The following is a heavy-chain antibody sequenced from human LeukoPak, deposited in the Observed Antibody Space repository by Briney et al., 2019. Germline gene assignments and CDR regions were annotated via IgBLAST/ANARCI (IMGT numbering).Heavy chain of an antibody. CDR1: GFTFSSYW. J-gene: IGHJ4*02. CDR3: ARDQSSYCSSTSCYPNPDFDY. V-gene: IGHV3-74*01. Sequence: GGSLRLSCAASGFTFSSYWMHWVRQAPGKGLVWVSRINSDGSSTSYADSVKGRFTISRDNAKNTLYLRMNSLRAEDTAVYYCARDQSSYCSSTSCYPNPDFDYWGQGTLVTVSS. D-gene: IGHD2-2*01. CDR2: INSDGSST.